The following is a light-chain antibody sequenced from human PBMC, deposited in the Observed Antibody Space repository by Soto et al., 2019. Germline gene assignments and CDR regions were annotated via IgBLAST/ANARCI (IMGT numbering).Light chain of an antibody. J-gene: IGKJ2*01. CDR1: QSIGNC. CDR2: GAS. V-gene: IGKV1-39*01. Sequence: DIQMTQAPSSLSASVGDRVTINCRASQSIGNCLNWYQQKSGKAPNLLIYGASSLQSGVPSRFSGSGSGTVFTLTISGLQLEDLATYYCQQSYSTSMYSFGPGTKLEIK. CDR3: QQSYSTSMYS.